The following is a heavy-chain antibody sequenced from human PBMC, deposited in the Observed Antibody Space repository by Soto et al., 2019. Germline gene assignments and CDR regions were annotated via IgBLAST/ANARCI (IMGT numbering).Heavy chain of an antibody. CDR1: GFTFSSYW. Sequence: PGGSLRLSCAASGFTFSSYWMSWGRQAPGKGLEWVANIKQDGSEKYYVDSVKGRFTISRDNAKNSLYLQMNSLRAEDTAVYYCARVGYDFWSGYDISTYFDYWGQGTLVTVSS. D-gene: IGHD3-3*01. J-gene: IGHJ4*02. CDR3: ARVGYDFWSGYDISTYFDY. V-gene: IGHV3-7*01. CDR2: IKQDGSEK.